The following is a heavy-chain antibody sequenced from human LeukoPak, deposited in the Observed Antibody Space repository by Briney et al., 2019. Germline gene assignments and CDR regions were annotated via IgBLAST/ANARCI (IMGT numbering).Heavy chain of an antibody. CDR2: ISSSGGTI. J-gene: IGHJ2*01. CDR3: ARGAVMFDL. V-gene: IGHV3-23*01. Sequence: GGSLRLSCAASGFTFSSYAMSWVRQAPGKGLEWVSAISSSGGTIYYADSVKGRFTISRDNAKNSLSLQMNSLRADDTAVYYCARGAVMFDLWGRGTLVTVSS. D-gene: IGHD2-21*01. CDR1: GFTFSSYA.